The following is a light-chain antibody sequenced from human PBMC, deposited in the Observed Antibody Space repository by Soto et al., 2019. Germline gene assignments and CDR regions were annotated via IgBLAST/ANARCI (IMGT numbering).Light chain of an antibody. CDR3: SSFTTSRAYV. V-gene: IGLV2-14*01. CDR1: SSDVGDYNY. J-gene: IGLJ1*01. Sequence: QSALTQPASVSGSPGQSITISCTGTSSDVGDYNYVSWYQQHPGNAPKLMFYEVNNRSSGVSNRFSGSKSGNTASLTISGLQAEDEADYYCSSFTTSRAYVFGVGTKVTVL. CDR2: EVN.